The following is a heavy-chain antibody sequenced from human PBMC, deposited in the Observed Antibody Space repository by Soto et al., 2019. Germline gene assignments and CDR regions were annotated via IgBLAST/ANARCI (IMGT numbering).Heavy chain of an antibody. V-gene: IGHV1-69*13. J-gene: IGHJ5*02. CDR1: GCTFDSYV. D-gene: IGHD3-10*01. CDR3: ARVHSSGIFYFVDP. CDR2: IMPIFGTP. Sequence: SVKVSCKASGCTFDSYVISWLRQAPGQGLEWMGGIMPIFGTPNYAQKFRGRVTISADESTSTAYLELSGLTSDDTAVYYCARVHSSGIFYFVDPWGQGTLVTVSS.